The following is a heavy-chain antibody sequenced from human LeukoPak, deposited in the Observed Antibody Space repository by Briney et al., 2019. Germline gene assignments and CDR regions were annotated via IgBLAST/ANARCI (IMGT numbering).Heavy chain of an antibody. CDR1: GYTFTGYY. CDR3: VRGDSQLVYYYYMDV. CDR2: INPNSGGT. Sequence: ASVKVSCRASGYTFTGYYMHWVRQAPGQGLEWMGWINPNSGGTNYAQKFQGRVTMTRDTSISTAYMELSRLRSDDTAVYYCVRGDSQLVYYYYMDVWGKGTTVTVSS. D-gene: IGHD6-6*01. V-gene: IGHV1-2*02. J-gene: IGHJ6*03.